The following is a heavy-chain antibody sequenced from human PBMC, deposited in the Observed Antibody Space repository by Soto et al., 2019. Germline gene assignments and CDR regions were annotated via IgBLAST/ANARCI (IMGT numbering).Heavy chain of an antibody. CDR3: AIYYDSSGYHTRENWFDP. CDR2: IYYSGST. V-gene: IGHV4-31*03. J-gene: IGHJ5*02. CDR1: GGSISSGGYY. D-gene: IGHD3-22*01. Sequence: PSETLSLTCTVSGGSISSGGYYWSWMRQHQGQGLEWIGYIYYSGSTYYNPSLKSRVTISVDTSKNQFSLKLSSVTAADTAVYYCAIYYDSSGYHTRENWFDPWGQGTLVTVSS.